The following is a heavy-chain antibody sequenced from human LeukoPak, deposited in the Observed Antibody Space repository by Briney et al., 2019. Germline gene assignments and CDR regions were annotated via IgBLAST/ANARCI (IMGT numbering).Heavy chain of an antibody. D-gene: IGHD3-22*01. CDR1: GFTFSSYA. J-gene: IGHJ6*02. V-gene: IGHV3-23*01. CDR3: AKPRFGDSSDYLSYYYYGMDV. Sequence: PGGSLRLSCAASGFTFSSYAMSWVRQAPGKGLEWVSAISGSGGSTYYADSVKGRFTISRDNSKNTLYLQMNSLRAEDTAVYYCAKPRFGDSSDYLSYYYYGMDVWGQGTTVTVSS. CDR2: ISGSGGST.